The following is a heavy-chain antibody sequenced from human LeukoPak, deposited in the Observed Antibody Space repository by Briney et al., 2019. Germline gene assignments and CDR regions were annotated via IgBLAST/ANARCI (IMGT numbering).Heavy chain of an antibody. J-gene: IGHJ3*02. Sequence: ASVKVSCKVSGYTLTELSMHWVRQAPGEGLEWMGGFDPEDGETIYAQKFQGRVTMTEDTSTDAAYMELSSLRSEDTAVYYCATAYRWDYGDYVELATVDAFDIWGQGTMVTVSS. V-gene: IGHV1-24*01. CDR3: ATAYRWDYGDYVELATVDAFDI. D-gene: IGHD4-17*01. CDR2: FDPEDGET. CDR1: GYTLTELS.